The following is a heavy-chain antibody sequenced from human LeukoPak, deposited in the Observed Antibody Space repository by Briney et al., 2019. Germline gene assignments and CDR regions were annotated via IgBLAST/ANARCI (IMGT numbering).Heavy chain of an antibody. D-gene: IGHD3-3*02. CDR1: GYTSTGHY. CDR2: IHPNSGDT. J-gene: IGHJ5*02. Sequence: ASVKVSCKASGYTSTGHYMHWVRQAPGQGLEWMGRIHPNSGDTIYAQIFQGRVTMTRDTSVSTAYMELSSLTSGDTAVYYCAKNLASWGQGTLVTVSS. CDR3: AKNLAS. V-gene: IGHV1-2*06.